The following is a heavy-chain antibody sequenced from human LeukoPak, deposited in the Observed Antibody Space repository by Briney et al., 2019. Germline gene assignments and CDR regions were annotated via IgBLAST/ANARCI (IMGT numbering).Heavy chain of an antibody. CDR1: GFTFDDYT. CDR2: IHADGGRT. D-gene: IGHD2/OR15-2a*01. Sequence: GGSLRLSCAASGFTFDDYTIHWVRQTPGKGLECVAHIHADGGRTFYADSVKGRFTVSRDNGKNSLFLQMDSLTSDDTALYYCSTWAFYHGLDVWGQGATVLVSS. V-gene: IGHV3-43*02. CDR3: STWAFYHGLDV. J-gene: IGHJ6*02.